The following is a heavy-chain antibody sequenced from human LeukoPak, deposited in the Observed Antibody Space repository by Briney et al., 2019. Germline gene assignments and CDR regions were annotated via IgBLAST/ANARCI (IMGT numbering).Heavy chain of an antibody. CDR3: AKDAVSRYGSGSYWDY. Sequence: GGSLRLSCAASGFTFSSYAMSWVRQAPGKGLGWVSAISGSGGSTYYADSVKGRFTISRDNSKNTLYLQMNSLRAEDTAVYYCAKDAVSRYGSGSYWDYWGQGTLVAVSS. CDR1: GFTFSSYA. J-gene: IGHJ4*02. CDR2: ISGSGGST. D-gene: IGHD3-10*01. V-gene: IGHV3-23*01.